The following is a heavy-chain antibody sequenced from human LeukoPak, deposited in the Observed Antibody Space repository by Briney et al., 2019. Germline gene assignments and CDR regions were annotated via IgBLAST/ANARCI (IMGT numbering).Heavy chain of an antibody. CDR2: IYTSGST. CDR3: ARDARFTEGIYYYYYYMDV. CDR1: GGSISSYY. D-gene: IGHD6-13*01. J-gene: IGHJ6*03. V-gene: IGHV4-4*07. Sequence: PSXXLSLTCTVSGGSISSYYWSWIRQPAGKGLEWIGRIYTSGSTNYNPSLKRRVTISVDTSKNKFSQKLSSVNAADTAVYYCARDARFTEGIYYYYYYMDVWGKGTTVTVSS.